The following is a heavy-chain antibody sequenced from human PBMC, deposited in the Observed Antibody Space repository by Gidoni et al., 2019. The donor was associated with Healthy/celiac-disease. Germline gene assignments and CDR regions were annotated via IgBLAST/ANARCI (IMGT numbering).Heavy chain of an antibody. CDR3: ARAIRFLNGMDV. CDR2: IKWNGGST. D-gene: IGHD3-3*01. CDR1: VFTFYDYG. Sequence: EVQLVESGGGLVRPAGLLRLSCPAPVFTFYDYGMTWGGQASGKGLEWVSGIKWNGGSTGYADSVKGRFTISRDNGKNYLYLQMNSLRDEDTALYHCARAIRFLNGMDVWGQGTTVTVSS. V-gene: IGHV3-20*01. J-gene: IGHJ6*02.